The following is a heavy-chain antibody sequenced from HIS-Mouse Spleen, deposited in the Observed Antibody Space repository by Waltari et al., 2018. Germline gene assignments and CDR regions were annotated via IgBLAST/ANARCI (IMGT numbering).Heavy chain of an antibody. CDR3: AREIPYSSSWYDWYFDL. Sequence: QLQLQESGPGLVKPSETLSLTCTVSGGSISSSSYYWGGARQPPGKGLEGIGIIYYSGSTYYHPTLKSRVTISVDTSKNQLSLTLSSVTAADTAVYYCAREIPYSSSWYDWYFDLWGRGTLVTVSS. CDR2: IYYSGST. D-gene: IGHD6-13*01. J-gene: IGHJ2*01. CDR1: GGSISSSSYY. V-gene: IGHV4-39*07.